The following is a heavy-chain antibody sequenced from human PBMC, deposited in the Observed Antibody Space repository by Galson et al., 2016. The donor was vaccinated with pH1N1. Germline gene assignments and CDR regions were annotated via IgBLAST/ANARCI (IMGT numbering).Heavy chain of an antibody. CDR3: ATGPSPDY. Sequence: QSGAEVKEPGESLTISCKGSASSFTSYWISWVRQMPRKGLEWMGRINPRDSYTDYSPSFQGHVTISTDESISTAYLKWTTLKASDTAIYYCATGPSPDYWGQGTLVIVSS. V-gene: IGHV5-10-1*01. CDR1: ASSFTSYW. J-gene: IGHJ4*02. CDR2: INPRDSYT.